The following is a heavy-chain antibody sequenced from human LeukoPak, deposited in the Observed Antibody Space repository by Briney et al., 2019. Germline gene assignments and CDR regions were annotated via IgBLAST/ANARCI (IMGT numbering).Heavy chain of an antibody. D-gene: IGHD2-2*01. CDR3: ARGPPDCSSTSCYAFDAFDI. CDR2: MYSSGST. V-gene: IGHV4-39*07. CDR1: GGSISSYY. Sequence: SETLSLTCTVSGGSISSYYWGWIRQPPGKGLEWIGSMYSSGSTYYNPALKSRVTISVDTSKNQFSLKLSSVTAADTAVYYCARGPPDCSSTSCYAFDAFDICGQGTMVTVSS. J-gene: IGHJ3*02.